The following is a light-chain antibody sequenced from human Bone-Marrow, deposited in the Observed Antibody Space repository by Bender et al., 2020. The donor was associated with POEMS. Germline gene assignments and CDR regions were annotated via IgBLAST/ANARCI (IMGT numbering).Light chain of an antibody. J-gene: IGLJ3*02. CDR3: AVWDDSLNSWV. CDR1: SSNIGAHA. V-gene: IGLV1-44*01. Sequence: QSVLTQPPSASGTPGQRVTIPCSAGSSNIGAHALNWYQHLPGTAPKLLIYSSQRPPSGVPDRFSGSRSGTSASLAISGLQSEDEADYYCAVWDDSLNSWVFGGGTKLTVL. CDR2: SSQ.